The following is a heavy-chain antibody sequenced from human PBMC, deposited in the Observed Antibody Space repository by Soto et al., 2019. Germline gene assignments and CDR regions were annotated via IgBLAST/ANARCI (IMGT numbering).Heavy chain of an antibody. Sequence: QVQLVQSGAEVKKPGSSVKVSCKASGGPFSAYPISWLRQAPGQGLEWLGGIIPIFGTGNYAQRFRDRVTINADESTTTVYMELSSLRFEVTAVYYCARGNYGGNTRRNTVYYGLEVWGQGTTVTVPS. V-gene: IGHV1-69*01. D-gene: IGHD3-16*02. CDR3: ARGNYGGNTRRNTVYYGLEV. CDR2: IIPIFGTG. CDR1: GGPFSAYP. J-gene: IGHJ6*02.